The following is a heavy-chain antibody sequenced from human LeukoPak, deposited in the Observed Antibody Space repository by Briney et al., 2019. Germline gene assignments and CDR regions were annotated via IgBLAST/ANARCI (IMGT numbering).Heavy chain of an antibody. CDR2: IYVDGRTT. CDR3: IRDFRSADL. CDR1: GFTFSNYW. J-gene: IGHJ5*02. V-gene: IGHV3-74*01. Sequence: GGSLRLSCVASGFTFSNYWMHWVRQPPGKGLVWVSRIYVDGRTTNYADSVKGRFTISRDNAKNTVYLGMNSLSVEDTATYYCIRDFRSADLWGQGTLVTVTS.